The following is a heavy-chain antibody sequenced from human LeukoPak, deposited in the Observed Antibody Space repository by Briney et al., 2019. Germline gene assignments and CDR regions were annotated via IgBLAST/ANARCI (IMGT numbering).Heavy chain of an antibody. CDR2: VYYSGTI. Sequence: SETLSLTCSVSGASITSGAYYWAWLRQPPGRGLEWIGSVYYSGTINYNPSLKGRVSISRDMSKNQFSLNLNSVNATDTAVYYCARRDYAAWFDPWGQGTLVTVSS. V-gene: IGHV4-39*07. D-gene: IGHD4/OR15-4a*01. J-gene: IGHJ5*02. CDR3: ARRDYAAWFDP. CDR1: GASITSGAYY.